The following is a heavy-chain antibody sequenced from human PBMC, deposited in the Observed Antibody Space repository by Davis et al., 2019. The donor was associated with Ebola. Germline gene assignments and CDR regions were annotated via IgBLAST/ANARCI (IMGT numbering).Heavy chain of an antibody. CDR2: IYYSGST. CDR1: GGSISKYY. J-gene: IGHJ5*02. Sequence: SETLSLTCTVSGGSISKYYWSWIRQPPGRGLEWIGYIYYSGSTHYNPSLKSRVTISVDTSKNQFSLRLNSVTAADTAVYYCARSGDFWSGYYFDPWGQGTLVTVSS. CDR3: ARSGDFWSGYYFDP. D-gene: IGHD3-3*01. V-gene: IGHV4-59*12.